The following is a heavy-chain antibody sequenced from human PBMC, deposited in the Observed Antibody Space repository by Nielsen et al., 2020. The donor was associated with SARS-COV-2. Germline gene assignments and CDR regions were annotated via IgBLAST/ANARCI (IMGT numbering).Heavy chain of an antibody. CDR2: ISNRGTYT. D-gene: IGHD4-17*01. V-gene: IGHV3-11*06. J-gene: IGHJ4*02. CDR1: GFVFSDHY. Sequence: GESLKISCSASGFVFSDHYMSWIRQAPGKGPEWVSYISNRGTYTNHADSVKGRFTISRDNAKNTLYLQMNSLRAEDTAVYYCTVTGGYWGQGTLVTVSS. CDR3: TVTGGY.